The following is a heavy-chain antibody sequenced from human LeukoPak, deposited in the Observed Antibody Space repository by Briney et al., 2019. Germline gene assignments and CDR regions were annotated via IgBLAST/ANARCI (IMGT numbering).Heavy chain of an antibody. CDR2: ISGGGEDT. CDR3: AKNSGYSWQYFFDY. Sequence: PGGSLRLSCTASGFSFRSFAMSWVRQAPGQGLEWVSSISGGGEDTYYADSVKGRFTISRDNSETTLYLQMNSLRAEDAAVYFCAKNSGYSWQYFFDYWGQGTLVTVSS. D-gene: IGHD6-25*01. V-gene: IGHV3-23*01. J-gene: IGHJ4*02. CDR1: GFSFRSFA.